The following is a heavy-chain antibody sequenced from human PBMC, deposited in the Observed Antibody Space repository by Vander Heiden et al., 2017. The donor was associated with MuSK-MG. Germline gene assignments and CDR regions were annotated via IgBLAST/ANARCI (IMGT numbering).Heavy chain of an antibody. J-gene: IGHJ4*02. CDR3: LAGTY. V-gene: IGHV3-73*02. Sequence: EVQLVESGGGLVQRGGSLKPSCLVSGLSFSGSAIHWVRQASGKGLEWVGRIRSKGNSYATTYAESVKGRCTISRDDSNNTAYLQMNSLKTEDTAIYYCLAGTYGGQGTLVTVSS. CDR1: GLSFSGSA. D-gene: IGHD1-7*01. CDR2: IRSKGNSYAT.